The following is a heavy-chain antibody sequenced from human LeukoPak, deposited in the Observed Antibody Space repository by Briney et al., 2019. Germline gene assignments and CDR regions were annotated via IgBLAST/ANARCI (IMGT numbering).Heavy chain of an antibody. J-gene: IGHJ4*02. CDR1: GFTFSNYD. Sequence: GGTLRLSCVASGFTFSNYDMSWVRQAPGKGLVWVSRINRDGSSTSYADSVKGRFTISRDNAKNTLYLQMNSLRAEDTAVYYCARGGGYSYGSFDYWGQGTLVTVSS. V-gene: IGHV3-74*01. CDR3: ARGGGYSYGSFDY. D-gene: IGHD5-18*01. CDR2: INRDGSST.